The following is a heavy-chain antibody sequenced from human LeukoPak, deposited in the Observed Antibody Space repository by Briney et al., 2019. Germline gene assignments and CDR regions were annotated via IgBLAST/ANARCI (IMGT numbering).Heavy chain of an antibody. Sequence: GGSLRLSCAASGFTFSNYWMTWVRQAPGKGLEWVSALSGGGDSTYYADSVKGRFTISRDNSKNTLYLQMNSLRAEDTAVYYCTKRPFSGYFDYWGQGTLVTVSS. CDR3: TKRPFSGYFDY. CDR1: GFTFSNYW. J-gene: IGHJ4*02. D-gene: IGHD6-25*01. V-gene: IGHV3-23*01. CDR2: LSGGGDST.